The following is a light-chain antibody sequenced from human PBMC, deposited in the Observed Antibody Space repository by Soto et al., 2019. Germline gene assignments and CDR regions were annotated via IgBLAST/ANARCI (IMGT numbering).Light chain of an antibody. V-gene: IGKV3-20*01. CDR3: QQYMSSVT. Sequence: EIVLTQSPGSLSLSPGQRATLSCRASQSVDTTFFAWYQKKPGQAPRLLIYGASKRATGIPDRFSGSGFETDFTLIISRLEPEDFAVSYCQQYMSSVTFGQGTKAEIK. CDR1: QSVDTTF. CDR2: GAS. J-gene: IGKJ1*01.